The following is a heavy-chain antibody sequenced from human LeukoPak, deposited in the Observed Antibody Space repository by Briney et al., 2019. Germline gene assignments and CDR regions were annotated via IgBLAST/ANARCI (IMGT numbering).Heavy chain of an antibody. CDR3: ATAGYSSDWYYFDY. J-gene: IGHJ4*02. V-gene: IGHV5-51*01. CDR1: GYKFTNYW. CDR2: IYPGDFVT. D-gene: IGHD6-19*01. Sequence: GESLKISCKGSGYKFTNYWIGWVRQLPGKGLEWMGLIYPGDFVTKYSPSFQGQVTISADILISTAYLQWSSLKASDTAMYYCATAGYSSDWYYFDYWGQGTLVTVSS.